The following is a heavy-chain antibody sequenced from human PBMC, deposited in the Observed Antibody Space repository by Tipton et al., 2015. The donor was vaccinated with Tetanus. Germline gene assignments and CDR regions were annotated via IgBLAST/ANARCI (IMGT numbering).Heavy chain of an antibody. D-gene: IGHD3-10*01. CDR2: IYYSGST. Sequence: TLSLTCTVSGGSISSGSYYWSWIRQHPGKGLEWIGDIYYSGSTYYNPSLKSRVTISVDTSKNQFSLKLNSVTAAGTAVYYCARDQARGVRGWNYFTFWGHATLVAVSP. J-gene: IGHJ4*01. V-gene: IGHV4-31*03. CDR1: GGSISSGSYY. CDR3: ARDQARGVRGWNYFTF.